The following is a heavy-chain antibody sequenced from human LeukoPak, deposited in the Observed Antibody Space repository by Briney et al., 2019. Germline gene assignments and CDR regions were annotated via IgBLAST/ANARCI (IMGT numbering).Heavy chain of an antibody. J-gene: IGHJ3*02. D-gene: IGHD4-11*01. V-gene: IGHV4-31*03. Sequence: KPSETPSLTCTVSGGSISSGGYYWSWIRQHPGKGLEWIGYIYYSGSTYYNPSLKSRVTISVDTSKNQFSLKLSSVTAADTAVYYCARVSKDYSYTAFDIWGQGTMVTVSS. CDR3: ARVSKDYSYTAFDI. CDR1: GGSISSGGYY. CDR2: IYYSGST.